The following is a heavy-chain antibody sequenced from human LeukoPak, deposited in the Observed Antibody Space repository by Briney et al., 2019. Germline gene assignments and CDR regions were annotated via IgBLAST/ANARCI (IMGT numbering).Heavy chain of an antibody. CDR2: IYYSGST. D-gene: IGHD6-13*01. J-gene: IGHJ4*02. CDR1: GGSISSYY. CDR3: ARSPAAGTFIFDY. V-gene: IGHV4-59*08. Sequence: SGTLSLTCTVSGGSISSYYWSWIRQPPGKGLEWIGYIYYSGSTNYNPSLKSRVTISVDTSKNQFSLKLSSVTAADTAVYYCARSPAAGTFIFDYWGQGTLVTVSS.